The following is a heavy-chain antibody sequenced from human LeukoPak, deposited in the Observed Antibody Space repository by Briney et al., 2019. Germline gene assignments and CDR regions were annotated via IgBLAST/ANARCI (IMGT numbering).Heavy chain of an antibody. CDR3: ARFSGGGYYSEPDY. CDR2: ISGGSGNT. D-gene: IGHD3-3*01. J-gene: IGHJ4*02. V-gene: IGHV3-23*01. CDR1: GFTIITYA. Sequence: GGSLRLSCAASGFTIITYAMSWVRQAPGKGLEWVSAISGGSGNTYYADSVKGRFTISRDSSKNTLYLQMNSLRAEDTAVYYCARFSGGGYYSEPDYWGQGTLVTVSS.